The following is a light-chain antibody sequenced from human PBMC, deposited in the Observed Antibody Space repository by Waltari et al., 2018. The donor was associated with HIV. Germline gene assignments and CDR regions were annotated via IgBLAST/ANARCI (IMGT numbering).Light chain of an antibody. CDR1: TSDIGTYAF. CDR3: CSFAASTALL. V-gene: IGLV2-23*02. J-gene: IGLJ2*01. Sequence: QSALTQPASVSGSPGPSITISCTGTTSDIGTYAFVSWYQQHPGKPPKLIIFEVSERPSGVSDRFSGSKSGNTASLTISELQPDDEADYYCCSFAASTALLFGGRTRLTVL. CDR2: EVS.